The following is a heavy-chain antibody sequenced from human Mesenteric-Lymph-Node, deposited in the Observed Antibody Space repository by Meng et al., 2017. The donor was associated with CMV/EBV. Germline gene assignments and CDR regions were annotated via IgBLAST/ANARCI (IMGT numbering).Heavy chain of an antibody. J-gene: IGHJ2*01. Sequence: FTSDLISWVRRTPWKAVESMGRIEPSDSYTNNSSSFQRHVTISADKSISTAYLQWSSLNASDTAMYYCARHVAGYCSGGSCYWDLWGRGTLVTVSS. V-gene: IGHV5-10-1*01. CDR2: IEPSDSYT. CDR3: ARHVAGYCSGGSCYWDL. CDR1: FTSDL. D-gene: IGHD2-15*01.